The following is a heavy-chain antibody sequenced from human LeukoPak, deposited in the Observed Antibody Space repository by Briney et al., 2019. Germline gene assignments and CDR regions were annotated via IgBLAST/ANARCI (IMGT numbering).Heavy chain of an antibody. CDR1: GGSISTVAYS. V-gene: IGHV4-30-2*01. Sequence: SQTLSLTCAVSGGSISTVAYSWNWLRQPPGKGLEWIGYVSHSGGTSYNPSLQSRVAISVDKSKNQFSLRMTSVIAADTAVYYCARAADPLCTGISCYGFDPWGQGTLVPVSS. J-gene: IGHJ5*02. CDR2: VSHSGGT. D-gene: IGHD2-2*01. CDR3: ARAADPLCTGISCYGFDP.